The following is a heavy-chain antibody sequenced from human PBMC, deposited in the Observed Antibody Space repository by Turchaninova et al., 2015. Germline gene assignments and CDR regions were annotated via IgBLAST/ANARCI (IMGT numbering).Heavy chain of an antibody. V-gene: IGHV4-34*01. CDR3: ARFVKYYNVWSGYYQGWFEP. CDR2: SNQRVST. D-gene: IGHD3-3*01. J-gene: IGHJ5*02. CDR1: GGSFSGYY. Sequence: QVQPQQWCAGLWKPSDTLSLTCAVPGGSFSGYYWCWVRQPPGKGLGWIGESNQRVSTNDNPSLKSQVTISVDTPKTQFSLKLSAVTAADTAVYYCARFVKYYNVWSGYYQGWFEPWGQGTLVTGSS.